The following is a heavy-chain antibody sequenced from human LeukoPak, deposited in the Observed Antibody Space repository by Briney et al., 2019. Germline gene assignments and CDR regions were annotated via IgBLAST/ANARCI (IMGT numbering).Heavy chain of an antibody. J-gene: IGHJ4*01. Sequence: PGGSLRLSCAASGFSFTAYSMNWIRQPPGKGREWIGYIYYSGNTNYNPSLKSRVTMSLDMSKNQFSLRLTSVTAADTAVYYCAREDSGTSIDYWGQGTLVTVSS. CDR3: AREDSGTSIDY. CDR2: IYYSGNT. V-gene: IGHV4-59*01. D-gene: IGHD1-26*01. CDR1: GFSFTAYS.